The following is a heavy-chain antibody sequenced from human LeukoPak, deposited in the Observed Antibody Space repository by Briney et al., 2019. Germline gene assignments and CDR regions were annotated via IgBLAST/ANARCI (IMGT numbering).Heavy chain of an antibody. CDR2: IYHSGST. J-gene: IGHJ4*02. Sequence: SETLSLTCAVSGYSISSGYYWGWIRQPPGKGLEWIGSIYHSGSTYYNPSLKSRVTISVDTSKNQFSLELSSVTAADTAVYYCARVGYCTNGVCGYFDYWGQGTLVTVSS. CDR1: GYSISSGYY. D-gene: IGHD2-8*01. CDR3: ARVGYCTNGVCGYFDY. V-gene: IGHV4-38-2*01.